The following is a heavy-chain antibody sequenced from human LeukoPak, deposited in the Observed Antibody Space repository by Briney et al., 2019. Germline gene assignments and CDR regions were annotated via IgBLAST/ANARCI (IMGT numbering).Heavy chain of an antibody. Sequence: GGSLRLSCAASGFTFDDYAMHWVRQAPGKGLEWVSGISWNSGSIGYADSVKGRFTISRDNAKNSLYLEMNSLRAEDTAVYFCVRDKGSGWDYWGQGTLVTVSS. J-gene: IGHJ4*02. CDR1: GFTFDDYA. V-gene: IGHV3-9*01. D-gene: IGHD6-19*01. CDR3: VRDKGSGWDY. CDR2: ISWNSGSI.